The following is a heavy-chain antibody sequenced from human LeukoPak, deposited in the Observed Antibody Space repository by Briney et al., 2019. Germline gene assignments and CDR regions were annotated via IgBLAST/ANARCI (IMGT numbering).Heavy chain of an antibody. Sequence: GGSLSLSCAASGFTFGSCSMHWVRQAPGKGLGRVTFIRNDGSNKYYADSVKGRFTISRDNTKNTLYLQMNTLRAEDTAVYYCAKGVKHIVVVTAQHYFDYWGQGTLVTVSS. D-gene: IGHD2-21*02. J-gene: IGHJ4*02. V-gene: IGHV3-30*02. CDR1: GFTFGSCS. CDR2: IRNDGSNK. CDR3: AKGVKHIVVVTAQHYFDY.